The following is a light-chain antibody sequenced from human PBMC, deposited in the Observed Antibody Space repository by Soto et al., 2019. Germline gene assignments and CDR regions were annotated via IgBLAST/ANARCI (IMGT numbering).Light chain of an antibody. Sequence: DIQMTQSPSTLSASIGDTVNITCRASQSISTWLAWYQQKPGKAPKVLIYDSSTLEPGVPSRFRGSGSGTEFTLTINGLQPDDFATYYCQQYDGYSPQTFGQGTKVDIK. CDR3: QQYDGYSPQT. CDR1: QSISTW. V-gene: IGKV1-5*01. CDR2: DSS. J-gene: IGKJ1*01.